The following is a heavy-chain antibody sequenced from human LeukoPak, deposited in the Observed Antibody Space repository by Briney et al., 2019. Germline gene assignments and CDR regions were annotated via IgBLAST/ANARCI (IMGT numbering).Heavy chain of an antibody. D-gene: IGHD3-10*01. Sequence: PGGSLRLSCAASGFTFSSYVMNWVRQAPGKGLEWVSVISGGGGSTYYADSVKGRFTTSRDNSKNTLFLQMNSLRAEDTAVYYCAKAYGDGSGSDFDYWGQGTLVTVSS. J-gene: IGHJ4*02. CDR3: AKAYGDGSGSDFDY. V-gene: IGHV3-23*01. CDR2: ISGGGGST. CDR1: GFTFSSYV.